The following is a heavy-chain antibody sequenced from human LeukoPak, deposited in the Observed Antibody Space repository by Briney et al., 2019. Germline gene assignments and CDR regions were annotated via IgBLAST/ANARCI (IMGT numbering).Heavy chain of an antibody. CDR3: ARVLGFRPDTLKGSDY. Sequence: GASVKVSRKSSGYTFTNYGISWVRQAPGQGLGWVGWFSAYNRKTNYAQKLQGRVTMTTDTSTTTAYMELRSLRSDDTAVYYCARVLGFRPDTLKGSDYWGQGTLVTVSS. CDR2: FSAYNRKT. CDR1: GYTFTNYG. J-gene: IGHJ4*02. V-gene: IGHV1-18*01.